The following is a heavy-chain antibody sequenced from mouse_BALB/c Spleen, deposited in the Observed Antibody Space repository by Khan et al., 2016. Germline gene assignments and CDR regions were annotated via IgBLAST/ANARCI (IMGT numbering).Heavy chain of an antibody. Sequence: DLVKPGASVKLSCKASGYTFTSYWINWIKQRPGQGLEWIGRIAPGSGSAYYNEMFKGKATLTVDTFSSTAYIQLSSLSSEDSAVYFCASEGAVPLMDYWGQGTSVTVSS. V-gene: IGHV1S41*01. CDR3: ASEGAVPLMDY. CDR2: IAPGSGSA. CDR1: GYTFTSYW. D-gene: IGHD1-1*01. J-gene: IGHJ4*01.